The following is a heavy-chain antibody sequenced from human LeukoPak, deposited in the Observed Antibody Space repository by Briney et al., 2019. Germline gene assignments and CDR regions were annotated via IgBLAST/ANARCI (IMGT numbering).Heavy chain of an antibody. CDR2: ISHDGRNN. CDR3: ARDRSGRGDYYMDV. V-gene: IGHV3-30*03. Sequence: GGSLRLSCAASGFTFSSYGMHWVRQAPGKGLEWVAVISHDGRNNYYAESVKGRFTISRDNYKNTLYLQMNSLRAEDTAVYYCARDRSGRGDYYMDVWGKGTTVTVSS. CDR1: GFTFSSYG. D-gene: IGHD1-26*01. J-gene: IGHJ6*03.